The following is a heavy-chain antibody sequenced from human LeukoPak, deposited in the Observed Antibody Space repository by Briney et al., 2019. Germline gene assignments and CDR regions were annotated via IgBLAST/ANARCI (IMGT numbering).Heavy chain of an antibody. CDR3: TTAITIFPLDY. Sequence: GGSLRLSCAASGFTFGNAWMSWVRQAPGKGLEWVGRIKSKTDGGTTDYAAPVKGRFTISRDDSKNTLYLQMNSLKTEDTAVYYCTTAITIFPLDYWGQGTLVTVSS. V-gene: IGHV3-15*01. J-gene: IGHJ4*02. CDR2: IKSKTDGGTT. D-gene: IGHD3-3*01. CDR1: GFTFGNAW.